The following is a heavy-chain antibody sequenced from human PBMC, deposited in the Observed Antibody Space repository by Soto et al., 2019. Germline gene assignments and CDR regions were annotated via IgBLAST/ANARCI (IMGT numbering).Heavy chain of an antibody. Sequence: SETLSLTCTVSGGSISNYYNMWIRQPPGKGLEYIGFIYNSGNTNHNPSLKSRVTISVDTSKNQFSLKLTSVTAADTAVYYCARRYGSSFDYWGQGTLVTVS. CDR3: ARRYGSSFDY. J-gene: IGHJ4*02. CDR2: IYNSGNT. D-gene: IGHD6-13*01. CDR1: GGSISNYY. V-gene: IGHV4-59*08.